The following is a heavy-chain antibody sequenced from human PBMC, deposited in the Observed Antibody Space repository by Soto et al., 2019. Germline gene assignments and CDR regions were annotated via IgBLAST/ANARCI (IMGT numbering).Heavy chain of an antibody. V-gene: IGHV1-69*13. D-gene: IGHD3-16*02. CDR3: KGDEKIVQLSIV. Sequence: SVKVSCNASGGTFSSYRFNWVRQARGQGLEWLGGIVPIYRTADYAQKFQGKDTWTSGESSGTVYMELSSHTSEGTAVYFCKGDEKIVQLSIVWGPGTTVTVAS. J-gene: IGHJ6*02. CDR2: IVPIYRTA. CDR1: GGTFSSYR.